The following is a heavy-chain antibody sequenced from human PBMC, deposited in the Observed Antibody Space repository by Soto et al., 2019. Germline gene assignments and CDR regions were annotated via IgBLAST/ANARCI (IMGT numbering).Heavy chain of an antibody. Sequence: SETLSLTCTVSGGSISSGGYYWSWIRQHPGKGLEWIGYIYYSGSTYYNPSLKGRVTISVDTSKNQFSLKLSSVTAADTAVYYCARGPHYYDSSGLIFDYWGQGTLVTVSS. CDR1: GGSISSGGYY. CDR2: IYYSGST. D-gene: IGHD3-22*01. CDR3: ARGPHYYDSSGLIFDY. V-gene: IGHV4-31*03. J-gene: IGHJ4*02.